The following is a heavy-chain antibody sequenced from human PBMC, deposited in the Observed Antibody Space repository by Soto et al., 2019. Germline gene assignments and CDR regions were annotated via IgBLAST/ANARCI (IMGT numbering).Heavy chain of an antibody. J-gene: IGHJ4*02. D-gene: IGHD6-25*01. V-gene: IGHV4-39*01. CDR1: RGSISSGTNY. CDR2: IYYSGST. CDR3: ARHEAGWYFAS. Sequence: LSLTCTVSRGSISSGTNYWAWIRQPPGKGLEWIANIYYSGSTFYNPSLKSRVTISLDTSKNQFSLKLRSVTAADTAVYYCARHEAGWYFASWGQGTLVTVSS.